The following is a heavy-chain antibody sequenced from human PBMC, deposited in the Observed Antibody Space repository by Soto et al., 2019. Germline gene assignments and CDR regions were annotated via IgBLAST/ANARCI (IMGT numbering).Heavy chain of an antibody. D-gene: IGHD3-3*01. Sequence: GGSLRLSCAASGFTFSSYWMHWVRQAPGKGLVWVSRINSDGSSTSYADSVKGRFTISRDNAKNTLYLQMNSLRAEDTAVYYCARDFGRGYLPAVNMDVWGKGTTVTVSS. CDR3: ARDFGRGYLPAVNMDV. J-gene: IGHJ6*03. CDR1: GFTFSSYW. CDR2: INSDGSST. V-gene: IGHV3-74*01.